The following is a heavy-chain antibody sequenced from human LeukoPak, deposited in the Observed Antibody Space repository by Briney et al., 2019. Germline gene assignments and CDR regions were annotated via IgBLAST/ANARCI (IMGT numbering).Heavy chain of an antibody. V-gene: IGHV3-21*01. CDR2: ISSGSGYI. CDR1: GFTFSGYS. D-gene: IGHD6-19*01. J-gene: IGHJ4*02. CDR3: APVPGSGWSE. Sequence: PGGSLRLSCAASGFTFSGYSMNCVRQAPGKGLEWVSSISSGSGYIFYADSVKGRFTISRDNAKNSLYLQMNSLRAEDTAVYYCAPVPGSGWSEWGQGTLVTVSS.